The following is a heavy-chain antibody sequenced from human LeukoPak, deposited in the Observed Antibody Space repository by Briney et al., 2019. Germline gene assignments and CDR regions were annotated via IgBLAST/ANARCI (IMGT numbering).Heavy chain of an antibody. CDR3: ARERSSGWYYFDY. CDR2: IYSGGST. D-gene: IGHD6-19*01. J-gene: IGHJ4*02. Sequence: QSGGSLRLSCAASGFTVSSNYMSWVRQAPGKGLEWVSVIYSGGSTYYADSVKGRFTISRDNSKNTLYLQMNSLRAEDTAVYYCARERSSGWYYFDYWGQGTLVTVSS. CDR1: GFTVSSNY. V-gene: IGHV3-53*01.